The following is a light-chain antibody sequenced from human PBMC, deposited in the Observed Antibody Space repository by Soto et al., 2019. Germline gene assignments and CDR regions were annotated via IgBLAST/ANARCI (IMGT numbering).Light chain of an antibody. Sequence: VVLTQSPGTLSLSPGERATLSCRASQSISSSQVAWYKHKPGQAPRLLIYGAFNRATGTPDRISGSGSETDFTLTISRLEPDDFAVYYCQQYNSSPWTFGQGPKVEIK. CDR2: GAF. CDR1: QSISSSQ. CDR3: QQYNSSPWT. V-gene: IGKV3-20*01. J-gene: IGKJ1*01.